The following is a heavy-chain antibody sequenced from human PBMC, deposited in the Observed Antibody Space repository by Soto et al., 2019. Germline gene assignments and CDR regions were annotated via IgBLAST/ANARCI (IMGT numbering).Heavy chain of an antibody. CDR2: ISYDGMNK. D-gene: IGHD3-10*01. CDR3: ARDQIGSGGGYIDY. CDR1: GFSFSDHA. Sequence: QVQLVESGAGVVQPGRSLSLSCAASGFSFSDHALPWVRQAPGKGLEWVAVISYDGMNKRYADSVKGRFTISRDNSKNILKLQVNRLRAEDMAVFYCARDQIGSGGGYIDYWGQGTLVTVSS. J-gene: IGHJ4*02. V-gene: IGHV3-30*04.